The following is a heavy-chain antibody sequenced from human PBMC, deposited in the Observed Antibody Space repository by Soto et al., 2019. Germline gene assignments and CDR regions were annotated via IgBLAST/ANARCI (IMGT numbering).Heavy chain of an antibody. V-gene: IGHV4-59*01. CDR1: GGSISSYY. J-gene: IGHJ5*02. CDR2: IYYSGST. D-gene: IGHD6-6*01. Sequence: SETLSLTCTVSGGSISSYYWSWIRQPPGKGLEWIGYIYYSGSTNYNPSLKSRVTISVDTSKNQFSLKLSSVTAADTAVYYCAREGYSSSSTRGTSWFDPWGQGTLVTVSS. CDR3: AREGYSSSSTRGTSWFDP.